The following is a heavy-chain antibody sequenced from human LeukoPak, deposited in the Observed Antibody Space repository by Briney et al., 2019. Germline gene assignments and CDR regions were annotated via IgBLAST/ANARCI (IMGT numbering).Heavy chain of an antibody. CDR3: ARGGSGYFDWLLFFDY. D-gene: IGHD3-9*01. CDR1: GGSISSGGYS. Sequence: SQTLSLTCVVSGGSISSGGYSWSWIRQPPGKGLEWIGYIYHSGSTYYNPSLKSRVTISVDRSKNQFSLKLSSVTAADTAVYYCARGGSGYFDWLLFFDYWGQGTLVTVSS. CDR2: IYHSGST. J-gene: IGHJ4*02. V-gene: IGHV4-30-2*01.